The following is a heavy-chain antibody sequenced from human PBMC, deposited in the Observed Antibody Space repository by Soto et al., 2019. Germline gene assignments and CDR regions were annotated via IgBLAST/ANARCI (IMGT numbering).Heavy chain of an antibody. Sequence: QVHLVQSGGEVKKPGTSVKVSCKASGYTFNSHGISWVRQAPGQGLEWMGWINTYSGKTNYAQKFQGRVTMTTTTPTNTTYLELRSLRSGDTAVYYCARGPGGATKPYYYYAMDVWGQGTPITVSP. D-gene: IGHD1-26*01. CDR3: ARGPGGATKPYYYYAMDV. V-gene: IGHV1-18*04. CDR2: INTYSGKT. J-gene: IGHJ6*01. CDR1: GYTFNSHG.